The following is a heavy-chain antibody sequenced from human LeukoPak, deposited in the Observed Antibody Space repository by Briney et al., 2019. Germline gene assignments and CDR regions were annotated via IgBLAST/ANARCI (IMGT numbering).Heavy chain of an antibody. D-gene: IGHD3-10*01. Sequence: GGSLRLSCAASGFTFSGYSMNWVRQAPGKGLEWVSSISSSSSYIYYADSVKGRFTISRDNAKNSLYLQMNSLRAEDTAVYYCASSTSYYYGSGSFYGMDVWGKGTTVTVSS. J-gene: IGHJ6*04. CDR3: ASSTSYYYGSGSFYGMDV. CDR2: ISSSSSYI. CDR1: GFTFSGYS. V-gene: IGHV3-21*01.